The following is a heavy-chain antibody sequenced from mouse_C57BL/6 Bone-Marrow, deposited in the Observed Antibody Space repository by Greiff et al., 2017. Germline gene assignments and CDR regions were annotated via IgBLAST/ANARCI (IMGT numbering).Heavy chain of an antibody. CDR2: IYPRSGNT. J-gene: IGHJ4*01. V-gene: IGHV1-81*01. D-gene: IGHD2-3*01. CDR3: ARWGWSYDAMDY. Sequence: QVQLQQSGAELVKPGASVKLSCKASGYTFTSYWMHWVKQRTGQGLEWIGEIYPRSGNTYYNEKFKGKATLTADKSSSTAYMELRSLTSEDSAVYFCARWGWSYDAMDYWGQGTSVTVSS. CDR1: GYTFTSYW.